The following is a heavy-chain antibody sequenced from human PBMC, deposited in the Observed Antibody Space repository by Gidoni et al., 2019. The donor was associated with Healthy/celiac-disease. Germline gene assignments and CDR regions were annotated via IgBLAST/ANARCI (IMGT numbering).Heavy chain of an antibody. D-gene: IGHD2-15*01. CDR3: ARDCSGGSCYYYYGMDV. CDR2: ISSSGSTI. J-gene: IGHJ6*02. CDR1: GFTFSDYY. V-gene: IGHV3-11*01. Sequence: SCAASGFTFSDYYMSWIRQAPGKGVEWVSYISSSGSTIYYADSVKGGFTISRDNAKNSLYLQMNSLRAEDTAVYYCARDCSGGSCYYYYGMDVWGQGTTVTVSS.